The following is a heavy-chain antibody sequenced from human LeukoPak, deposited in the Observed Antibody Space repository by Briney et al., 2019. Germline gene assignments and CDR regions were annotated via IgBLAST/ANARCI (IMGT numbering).Heavy chain of an antibody. D-gene: IGHD3-10*01. CDR3: ARDPAAMVRGVTPDY. Sequence: ASVKVSCKASGGTFSSYAISWVRQAPGQGLEWMGRIIPILGIANYAQKFQGRVTITADKSTSTAYMELSSLRSEDTAVYYCARDPAAMVRGVTPDYWGQGTLVTVSS. J-gene: IGHJ4*02. CDR2: IIPILGIA. CDR1: GGTFSSYA. V-gene: IGHV1-69*04.